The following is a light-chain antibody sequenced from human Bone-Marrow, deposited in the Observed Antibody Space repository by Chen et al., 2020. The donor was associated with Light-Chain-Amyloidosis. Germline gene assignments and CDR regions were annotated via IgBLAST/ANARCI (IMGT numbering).Light chain of an antibody. V-gene: IGLV1-51*01. CDR3: GAWDISLSGRV. Sequence: QSALTQPPSLSAAPGHNVTISCSGSTSHVGKNYVSWYQQLPGTAPKLLIYDSNKRPSWVPNRFSGTQSRTSAALGITGLQTGDEADYYCGAWDISLSGRVFGGGTRLT. CDR1: TSHVGKNY. CDR2: DSN. J-gene: IGLJ3*02.